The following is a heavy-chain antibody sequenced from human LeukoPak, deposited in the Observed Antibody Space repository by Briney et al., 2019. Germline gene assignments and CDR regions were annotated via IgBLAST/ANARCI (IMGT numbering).Heavy chain of an antibody. V-gene: IGHV5-51*01. CDR2: IYPGDSET. Sequence: GESLKISCKASGYKFTNYWIGWVRQMPGKGLEWMTIIYPGDSETRYSPSFQGQVTISADKSIGTMYLQWSSLKASDTAMYYCARALRTGQGDYVPVLWGQGTLLIASS. D-gene: IGHD4-17*01. CDR1: GYKFTNYW. CDR3: ARALRTGQGDYVPVL. J-gene: IGHJ4*02.